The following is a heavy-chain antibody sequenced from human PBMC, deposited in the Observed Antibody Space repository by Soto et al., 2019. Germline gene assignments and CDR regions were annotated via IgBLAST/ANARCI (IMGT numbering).Heavy chain of an antibody. J-gene: IGHJ5*02. CDR1: GFTFSSYS. V-gene: IGHV3-23*01. Sequence: GGSLRLSCAASGFTFSSYSIYWVRQAPGKGLEWVSGISGSGSGTHYADSVKGRFTISRDNSKNTLSLQMNSLRAEDTAVYYCARVGANCSGGSCMFFDPWGLGTLVTVSS. D-gene: IGHD2-15*01. CDR3: ARVGANCSGGSCMFFDP. CDR2: ISGSGSGT.